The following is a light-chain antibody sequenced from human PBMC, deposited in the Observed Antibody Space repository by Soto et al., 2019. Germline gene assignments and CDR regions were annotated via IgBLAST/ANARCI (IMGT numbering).Light chain of an antibody. J-gene: IGKJ1*01. CDR1: QSVSSSN. CDR3: QQYNNWPPT. Sequence: EIVFTQSPFTLSFSPFYISTLYFMCIQSVSSSNLAWYQQKPGQAPRLLIYAASTRAPGIPARFSGSGSGTEFTLTISSLQSEHFAVYYCQQYNNWPPTFGQGTKVDIK. CDR2: AAS. V-gene: IGKV3-15*01.